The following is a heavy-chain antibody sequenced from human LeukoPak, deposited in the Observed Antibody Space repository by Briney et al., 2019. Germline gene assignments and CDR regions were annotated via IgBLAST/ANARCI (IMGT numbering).Heavy chain of an antibody. V-gene: IGHV4-38-2*01. Sequence: SETLSLTCAVSGYSISSGYYWGWIRQPPGKGLEWIGSSYHTGNTDYNPSLKSRVTVSVDTSKNQFSLTLSSVTAADTAVYYCARVAGRSSDYRGQGTLVTVSS. CDR1: GYSISSGYY. CDR2: SYHTGNT. CDR3: ARVAGRSSDY. J-gene: IGHJ4*02. D-gene: IGHD2-15*01.